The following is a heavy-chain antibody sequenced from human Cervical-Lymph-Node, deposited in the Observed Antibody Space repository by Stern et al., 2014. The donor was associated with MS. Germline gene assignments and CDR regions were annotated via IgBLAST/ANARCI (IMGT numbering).Heavy chain of an antibody. D-gene: IGHD4-11*01. Sequence: VQLVESGADVKKPGSSLKVSCTASGGTFSTFSINWVRQVPGQSLEWMGGISPSFNTPNFAQKVQGRVTITADSSTSTVYMALNSLRLDDTAVYYCVLPSTVTTAAFDVWGRGTMVTVSS. J-gene: IGHJ3*01. CDR3: VLPSTVTTAAFDV. CDR2: ISPSFNTP. V-gene: IGHV1-69*06. CDR1: GGTFSTFS.